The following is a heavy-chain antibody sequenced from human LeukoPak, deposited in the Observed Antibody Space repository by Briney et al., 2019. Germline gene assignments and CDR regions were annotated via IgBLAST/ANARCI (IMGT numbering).Heavy chain of an antibody. V-gene: IGHV1-18*01. D-gene: IGHD3-10*01. CDR3: ARVALSMIRGVLTLNWFDP. CDR2: ISADNGNT. Sequence: ASVKVSCMASGYTFTNYGISGVRQAPGQGVEWMGWISADNGNTNYEQKLQDRVTMTTDTSTSTAYMELRSLRSDDTAVYYCARVALSMIRGVLTLNWFDPWGQGTLVTVSS. CDR1: GYTFTNYG. J-gene: IGHJ5*02.